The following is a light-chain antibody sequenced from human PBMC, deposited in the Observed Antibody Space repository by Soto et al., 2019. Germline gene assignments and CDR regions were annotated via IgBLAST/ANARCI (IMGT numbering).Light chain of an antibody. J-gene: IGKJ1*01. Sequence: EIVMTQSPATLSVSPGARATLSCRASQSVSSNLAWYQQKPGQAPRLLIYGSSTRATGVTARFRGSGSGTEFTLTISSLQSEDCAVYYCQQYYNWPRTFGQGTKLEIK. V-gene: IGKV3-15*01. CDR2: GSS. CDR1: QSVSSN. CDR3: QQYYNWPRT.